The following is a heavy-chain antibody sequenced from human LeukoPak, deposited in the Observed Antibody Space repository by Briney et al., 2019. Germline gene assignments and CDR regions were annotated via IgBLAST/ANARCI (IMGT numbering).Heavy chain of an antibody. D-gene: IGHD3-10*01. CDR3: VRQGYYGSGTYYIAEN. V-gene: IGHV4-39*01. CDR2: SYHSGST. CDR1: GGSISSRSYY. Sequence: WETLSLTCTVSGGSISSRSYYWGWIRQPPGKGLEWIGSSYHSGSTYYDPSLESRITVSVDTSKNQFSLNLRSVTAADTAVYFCVRQGYYGSGTYYIAENWGQGTLVTVSS. J-gene: IGHJ4*02.